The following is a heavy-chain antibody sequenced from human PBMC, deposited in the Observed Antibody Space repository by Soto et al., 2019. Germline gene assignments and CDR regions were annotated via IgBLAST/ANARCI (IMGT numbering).Heavy chain of an antibody. D-gene: IGHD2-15*01. CDR2: IKSKSDGGTT. CDR1: GFTFSDAW. CDR3: TTDLWRIAVVVGSTGYFNP. Sequence: GGSLRLSCAASGFTFSDAWMSWVRQAPGKGLDWVGRIKSKSDGGTTEYAAPVRGRFTISRDDSKNTLYLQMNSLKTEDTAVYYCTTDLWRIAVVVGSTGYFNPWGQGTPVTSPQ. V-gene: IGHV3-15*01. J-gene: IGHJ5*02.